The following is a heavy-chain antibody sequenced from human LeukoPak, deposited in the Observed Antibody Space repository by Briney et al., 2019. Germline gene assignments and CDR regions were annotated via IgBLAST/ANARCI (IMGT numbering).Heavy chain of an antibody. J-gene: IGHJ4*02. V-gene: IGHV3-23*01. CDR3: AEEAKALGYCSSTSCYADY. CDR1: GFTFSSYA. Sequence: GGSLRLSCAASGFTFSSYAMSWVRQAPGKGLEWVSVISGSGGSTYYADSVKGRFTISRDNSKNTLYLQMNSLRAEDTAVYYCAEEAKALGYCSSTSCYADYWGQGTLVTVSS. CDR2: ISGSGGST. D-gene: IGHD2-2*01.